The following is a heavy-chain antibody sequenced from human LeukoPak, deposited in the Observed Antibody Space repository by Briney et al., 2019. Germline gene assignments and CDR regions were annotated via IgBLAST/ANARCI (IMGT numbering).Heavy chain of an antibody. CDR1: GFNVSSNY. Sequence: AGGSLRLSCAASGFNVSSNYMSWVRQAPGKGLEWVSVIYSGGSTYYADSVKGRFTISRDNSKNTLYLQMNSLRAEDTAVYYCARDTLNDYAAMDVRGQGTTVTLSS. V-gene: IGHV3-66*01. CDR2: IYSGGST. D-gene: IGHD2/OR15-2a*01. CDR3: ARDTLNDYAAMDV. J-gene: IGHJ6*02.